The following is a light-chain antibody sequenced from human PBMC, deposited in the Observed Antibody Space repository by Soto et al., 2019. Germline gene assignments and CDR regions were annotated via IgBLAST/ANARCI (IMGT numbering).Light chain of an antibody. CDR3: ATWDDSLKGHVV. J-gene: IGLJ2*01. CDR1: RSTIGSNT. Sequence: QSVLTQPPSASGHPGQRVTISCSGSRSTIGSNTVNWYQQLPGTAPKFLIYSNNQRPSGVPKRFSASKSGTSASLAISGLQSEDDADYYCATWDDSLKGHVVFGGGTKLTVL. CDR2: SNN. V-gene: IGLV1-44*01.